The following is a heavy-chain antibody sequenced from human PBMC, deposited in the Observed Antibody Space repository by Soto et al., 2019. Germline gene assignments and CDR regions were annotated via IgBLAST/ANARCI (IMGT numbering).Heavy chain of an antibody. CDR3: ARWGQGPAAGPNFDY. CDR2: MNPNSANT. J-gene: IGHJ4*02. V-gene: IGHV1-8*01. Sequence: QVQLVQSGAEVKKPGASVIVSCKASGYTFTSYDINWVRQATGQGLEWMGWMNPNSANTGYAQKFHGRVTMTRDTSISTAYMELSSLTSEDTAVYYCARWGQGPAAGPNFDYWGQGTLVTVSS. D-gene: IGHD6-13*01. CDR1: GYTFTSYD.